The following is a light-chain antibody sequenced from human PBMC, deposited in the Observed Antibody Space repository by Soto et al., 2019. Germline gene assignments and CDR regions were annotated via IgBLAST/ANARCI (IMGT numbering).Light chain of an antibody. CDR1: SSDVGGYNY. Sequence: QSALTQPASVSGSPGQSITISCTGTSSDVGGYNYVSWYQQHPGKAPKLMIYEVSNRPSGVSNRFSGSKSGNTASLTISRLTAADEADSYCSSYTSGSTINVFGTGTKVTVL. CDR3: SSYTSGSTINV. CDR2: EVS. V-gene: IGLV2-14*01. J-gene: IGLJ1*01.